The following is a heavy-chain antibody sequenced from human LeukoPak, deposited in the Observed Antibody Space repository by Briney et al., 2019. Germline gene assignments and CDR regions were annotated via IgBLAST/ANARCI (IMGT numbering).Heavy chain of an antibody. Sequence: PGGSLRLSCAASGFTFDDYAMHWVRQAPGKGVEGVSGISWNSGSIGYADSVKRRFTISRDNAKNSLFLQMNSLRAEDMALYYCAKDEFVASDFTGAFDIWGQGTMVTVSS. D-gene: IGHD2-8*02. V-gene: IGHV3-9*03. J-gene: IGHJ3*02. CDR1: GFTFDDYA. CDR3: AKDEFVASDFTGAFDI. CDR2: ISWNSGSI.